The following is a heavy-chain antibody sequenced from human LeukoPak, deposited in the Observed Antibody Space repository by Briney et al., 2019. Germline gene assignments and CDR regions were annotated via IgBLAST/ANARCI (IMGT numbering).Heavy chain of an antibody. Sequence: GGSLRLSCAASGFTFSSYGMHWVRQAPGKGLEWVAFIRYDGSNKYYADSVKGRFTISRDNSKNTLYLQMNSLRAEDTAVYYCARDTSDGYSSSWHFDYWGQGTLVTVSS. D-gene: IGHD6-13*01. V-gene: IGHV3-30*02. CDR1: GFTFSSYG. CDR3: ARDTSDGYSSSWHFDY. J-gene: IGHJ4*02. CDR2: IRYDGSNK.